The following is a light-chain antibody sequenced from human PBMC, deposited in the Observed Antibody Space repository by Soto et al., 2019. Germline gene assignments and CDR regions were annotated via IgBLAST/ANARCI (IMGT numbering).Light chain of an antibody. CDR3: AAWDDSLNGVV. V-gene: IGLV1-44*01. Sequence: QSVLTQPPSASGTPGQTIAISCSGGSSNIGSHTVNWYQQLPGTDPSLLIYSNTQRPSGVPDRCSGSKSGTSASLAISGLQYEYEGDYYCAAWDDSLNGVVFGGGTKVTVL. J-gene: IGLJ2*01. CDR1: SSNIGSHT. CDR2: SNT.